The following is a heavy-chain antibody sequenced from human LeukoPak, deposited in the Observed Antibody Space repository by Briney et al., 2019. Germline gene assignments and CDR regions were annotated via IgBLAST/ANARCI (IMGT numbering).Heavy chain of an antibody. D-gene: IGHD2-15*01. J-gene: IGHJ4*02. CDR1: GFTFSNYA. CDR3: ARDGYCSGGTCYLWFFDY. Sequence: GGSLRLSCAASGFTFSNYAMSWVRQAPGKGLEWVSTINDNAGSTYYADSVKGRFTISRDNSKNTLYLQMNSLRAEDTAVYYRARDGYCSGGTCYLWFFDYWGQGTLVTVSS. CDR2: INDNAGST. V-gene: IGHV3-23*01.